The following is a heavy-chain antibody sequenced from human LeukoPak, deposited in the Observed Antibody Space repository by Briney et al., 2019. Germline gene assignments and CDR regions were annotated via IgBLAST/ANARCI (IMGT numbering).Heavy chain of an antibody. D-gene: IGHD6-25*01. Sequence: PSETLSLTCTVSGGSISSSSYYWGWIRQPPGKGLEWIGSIYYSGSTYYNPSLKSRVTISVDTSKNQFSLKLSSVTAADTAVYYCASIAASPRDYWGQGTLVTVSS. CDR1: GGSISSSSYY. CDR3: ASIAASPRDY. V-gene: IGHV4-39*01. CDR2: IYYSGST. J-gene: IGHJ4*02.